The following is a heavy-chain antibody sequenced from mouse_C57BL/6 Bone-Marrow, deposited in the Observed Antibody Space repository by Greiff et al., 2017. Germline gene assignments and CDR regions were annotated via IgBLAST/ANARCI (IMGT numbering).Heavy chain of an antibody. CDR2: IWSGGST. D-gene: IGHD2-1*01. Sequence: VQLQQSGPGLVQPSQSLSITCTVSGFSLTSYGVHWVRQSPGKGLEWLGVIWSGGSTDYNAAVISRLSISKDNSKSQVFFKMNSLQADDTAIYYCARLLWYSHWYFDVWGTVTTVTVSS. CDR3: ARLLWYSHWYFDV. J-gene: IGHJ1*03. CDR1: GFSLTSYG. V-gene: IGHV2-2*01.